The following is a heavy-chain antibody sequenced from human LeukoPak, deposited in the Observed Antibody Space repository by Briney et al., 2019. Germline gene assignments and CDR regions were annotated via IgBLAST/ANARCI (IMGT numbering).Heavy chain of an antibody. CDR1: GGTFSNYA. CDR3: ARILSSSWYEYFHH. Sequence: SVKVSRKASGGTFSNYAISWVRQAPGQGLEWMGAIIPIFGTANYAQKFQGRVTITADESTSTAYMELSSLRSEDTAVYYCARILSSSWYEYFHHWGQGTLVTVSS. D-gene: IGHD6-19*01. J-gene: IGHJ1*01. V-gene: IGHV1-69*13. CDR2: IIPIFGTA.